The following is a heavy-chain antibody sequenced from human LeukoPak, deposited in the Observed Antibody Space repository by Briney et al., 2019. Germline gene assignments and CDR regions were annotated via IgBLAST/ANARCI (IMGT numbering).Heavy chain of an antibody. CDR2: IIPIFGTA. CDR1: GGTFSSYA. V-gene: IGHV1-69*13. Sequence: SVRVSCKASGGTFSSYAISWVRQAPGQGLEWMGGIIPIFGTANYAQKFQGRVTITADESTSTAYMELSSLRSEDTAVYYCARDEGYSYGYSNLDYWGQGTLVTVSS. J-gene: IGHJ4*02. D-gene: IGHD5-18*01. CDR3: ARDEGYSYGYSNLDY.